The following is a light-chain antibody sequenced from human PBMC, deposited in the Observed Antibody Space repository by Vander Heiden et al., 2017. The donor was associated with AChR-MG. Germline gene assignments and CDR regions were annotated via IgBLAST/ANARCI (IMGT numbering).Light chain of an antibody. CDR1: QSIRSS. CDR3: HQNDNTPQT. CDR2: AAS. V-gene: IGKV1-39*01. J-gene: IGKJ1*01. Sequence: DIQMTQSPSSLSAPVEDRISITCRTSQSIRSSSNSYQQKPGKAPKLLIYAASTSQSRVPSRFSGSASATDFPLTISILPPEDVATYYCHQNDNTPQTFGQGTKVEIK.